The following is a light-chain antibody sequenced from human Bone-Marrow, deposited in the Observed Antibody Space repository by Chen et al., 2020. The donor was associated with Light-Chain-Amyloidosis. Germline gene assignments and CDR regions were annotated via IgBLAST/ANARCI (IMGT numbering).Light chain of an antibody. CDR3: EEYGTSPLT. V-gene: IGKV3-20*01. CDR2: GSS. Sequence: EIVLTQSPGTLSLSPGEGANLSCRASQTISSNYLTWYQQKFGQAPRLLIYGSSSRATGIPHRFTRSESGTGFTLNINRLEPKDLAMDYCEEYGTSPLTCGPATKVEI. CDR1: QTISSNY. J-gene: IGKJ4*01.